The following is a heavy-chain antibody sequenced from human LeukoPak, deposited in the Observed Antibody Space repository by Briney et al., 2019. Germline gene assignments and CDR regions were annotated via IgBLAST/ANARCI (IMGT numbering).Heavy chain of an antibody. J-gene: IGHJ6*02. V-gene: IGHV3-23*01. CDR1: GFTFSSYA. CDR2: ISGSGGST. CDR3: AKSLGDFWSGYYTYYGMDV. Sequence: GGSLRLSCAASGFTFSSYAMSWVRQAPGKGLEWVSAISGSGGSTYYADSVKGRFTISRDNSKNTLYLQMNSLGAEDTAVYYCAKSLGDFWSGYYTYYGMDVWGQGTTLTVSS. D-gene: IGHD3-3*01.